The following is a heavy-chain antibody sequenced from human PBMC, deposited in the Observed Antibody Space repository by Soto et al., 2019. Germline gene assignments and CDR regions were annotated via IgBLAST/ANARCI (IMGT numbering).Heavy chain of an antibody. V-gene: IGHV1-2*02. CDR2: INPNSGGT. CDR1: GYTFTGYY. Sequence: ASDKVSCKASGYTFTGYYMHWVRQAPGQGLEWMGWINPNSGGTNYAQKCHGRVTMTRDTSSSTAYKELSRLRSDDTAVYYGARVKSSGNYAYFQHWGQGTLVTVSS. J-gene: IGHJ1*01. D-gene: IGHD3-22*01. CDR3: ARVKSSGNYAYFQH.